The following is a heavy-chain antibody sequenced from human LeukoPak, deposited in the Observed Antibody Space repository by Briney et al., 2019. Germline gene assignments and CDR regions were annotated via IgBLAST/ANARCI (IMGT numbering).Heavy chain of an antibody. J-gene: IGHJ4*02. V-gene: IGHV1-24*01. D-gene: IGHD3-16*02. Sequence: ASVKVSCKVSGYTLTELSMHWARQAPGKGLEWTGGFDPEDGETIYAQKFQGRVTMTEDTSTDTAYMELSSLRSEDTAVYYCATDQLYYDYVWGSYRRGYFDYWGQGTLVTVSS. CDR3: ATDQLYYDYVWGSYRRGYFDY. CDR2: FDPEDGET. CDR1: GYTLTELS.